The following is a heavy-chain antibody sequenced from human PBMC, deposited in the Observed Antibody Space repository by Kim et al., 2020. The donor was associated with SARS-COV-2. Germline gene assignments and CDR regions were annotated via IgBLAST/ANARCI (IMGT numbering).Heavy chain of an antibody. V-gene: IGHV4-39*01. D-gene: IGHD6-19*01. J-gene: IGHJ4*02. Sequence: PSLKSRVTISVDTSKNQFSLKLSSVTAADTAVYYCARHAIIAVAGTAFDYWGQGTLVTVSS. CDR3: ARHAIIAVAGTAFDY.